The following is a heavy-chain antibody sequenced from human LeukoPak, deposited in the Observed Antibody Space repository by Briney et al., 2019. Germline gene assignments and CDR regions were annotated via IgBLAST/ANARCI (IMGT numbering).Heavy chain of an antibody. CDR1: GYTFTSHG. Sequence: GASVKVSCKASGYTFTSHGISWVRQAPGQGLEWMGWISAYNGNTNYAQKLQGRVTMTTDTSTSTAYMELRSLRSDDTAVYYCARAPGYYDFWSGYPNWFDPWGQGTLVTVSS. CDR2: ISAYNGNT. V-gene: IGHV1-18*01. CDR3: ARAPGYYDFWSGYPNWFDP. J-gene: IGHJ5*02. D-gene: IGHD3-3*01.